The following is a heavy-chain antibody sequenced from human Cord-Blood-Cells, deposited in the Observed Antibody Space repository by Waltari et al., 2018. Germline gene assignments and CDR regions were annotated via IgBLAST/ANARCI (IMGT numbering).Heavy chain of an antibody. CDR3: ARKSGSSWYYYYYYGMDV. V-gene: IGHV3-7*01. CDR2: IKQDGSEK. J-gene: IGHJ6*02. Sequence: EVQLVESGGGLVQPGGSLRLSCAASGFTFSSYWMSWVRQAPGKGLEGVANIKQDGSEKYYVDSVKGRFTISRDNAKNSLYLQMNSLRAEDTAVYYCARKSGSSWYYYYYYGMDVWGQGTTVTVSS. D-gene: IGHD6-13*01. CDR1: GFTFSSYW.